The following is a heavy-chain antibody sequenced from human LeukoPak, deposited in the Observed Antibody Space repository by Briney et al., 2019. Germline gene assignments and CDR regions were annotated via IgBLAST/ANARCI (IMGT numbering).Heavy chain of an antibody. V-gene: IGHV4-61*08. D-gene: IGHD4-17*01. J-gene: IGHJ3*02. CDR3: ARRGDYGDYDDAFHI. CDR2: IYYSGST. Sequence: SETLSLTCTVSGGSISSGGYYWSWIRQPPGKGLEWIGYIYYSGSTNYNPSLKSRVTISVDTSKNQFSLKLSSVTAADTAVYYCARRGDYGDYDDAFHIWGQGTMVTVSS. CDR1: GGSISSGGYY.